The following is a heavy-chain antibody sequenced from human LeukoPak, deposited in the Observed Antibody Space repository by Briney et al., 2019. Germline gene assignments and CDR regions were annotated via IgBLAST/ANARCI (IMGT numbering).Heavy chain of an antibody. CDR1: GGSISSYY. J-gene: IGHJ4*02. V-gene: IGHV4-59*01. Sequence: SETLSLTCTVSGGSISSYYWSWIRQPPGKGLEWIGYIYYSGSTNYNPSLKSRVTISIDTSKNQFSLQLSSVTAADTAVYYCARDSGSGTYYWGQGTLVTVSS. CDR2: IYYSGST. D-gene: IGHD6-19*01. CDR3: ARDSGSGTYY.